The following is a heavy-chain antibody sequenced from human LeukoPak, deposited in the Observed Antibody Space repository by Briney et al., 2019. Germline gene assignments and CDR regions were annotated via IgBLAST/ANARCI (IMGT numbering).Heavy chain of an antibody. V-gene: IGHV3-74*01. CDR1: GFTFSNYW. CDR2: TNTDGSSI. CDR3: AKEKTAVTSRGAFEI. Sequence: GGSLRLSCAASGFTFSNYWMHWVRQAPGKGLVWVSRTNTDGSSIIHADSVKGRFTISRDNAMNTLYLEMNSLTSEDTAIYYCAKEKTAVTSRGAFEIWGQGTVVTVSS. J-gene: IGHJ3*02. D-gene: IGHD4-17*01.